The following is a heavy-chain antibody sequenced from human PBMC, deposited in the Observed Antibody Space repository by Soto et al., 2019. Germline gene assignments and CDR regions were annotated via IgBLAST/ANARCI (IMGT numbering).Heavy chain of an antibody. V-gene: IGHV3-9*01. Sequence: EVQLVESGGGLVQPGRSLRLSCAASGFTFDDHAMHWVRQAPGKGLEWVSGISWNSGIIGYADSVKGRFTISRDNAKNSLYLQMNSLRAEDTALYYCAKAPSYYFDYWGQGTLVTVSS. J-gene: IGHJ4*02. CDR3: AKAPSYYFDY. CDR1: GFTFDDHA. CDR2: ISWNSGII.